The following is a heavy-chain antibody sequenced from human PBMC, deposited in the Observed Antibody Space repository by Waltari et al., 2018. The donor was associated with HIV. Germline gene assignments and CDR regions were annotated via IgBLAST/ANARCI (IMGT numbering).Heavy chain of an antibody. CDR1: GFTFSSYW. CDR2: INRDGSST. V-gene: IGHV3-74*01. Sequence: EVQLVESGGGLVQPGGSLRLSCAASGFTFSSYWTHWVRQAPGKGLVWGSRINRDGSSTRYGDSVKGRFTISRDNAKNTLYLQMNSLRAEDTAVYYCARAGRDGKLPPDYWGQGTLVTVSS. J-gene: IGHJ4*02. D-gene: IGHD1-7*01. CDR3: ARAGRDGKLPPDY.